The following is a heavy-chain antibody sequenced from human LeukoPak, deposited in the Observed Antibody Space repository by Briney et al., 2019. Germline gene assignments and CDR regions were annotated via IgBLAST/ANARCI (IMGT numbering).Heavy chain of an antibody. Sequence: SETLSLTCTVSGGSISSYYWSWIRQPPGKGLEWIGYIYYTESPNYNPSLKGRVTISVDTSKNQFSLKLSSVTAADTAVYYCARDARVFDPWGQGTLVTVSS. J-gene: IGHJ5*02. CDR1: GGSISSYY. V-gene: IGHV4-59*01. CDR3: ARDARVFDP. CDR2: IYYTESP.